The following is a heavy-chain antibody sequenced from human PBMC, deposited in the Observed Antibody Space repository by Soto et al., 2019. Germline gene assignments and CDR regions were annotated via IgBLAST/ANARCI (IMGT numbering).Heavy chain of an antibody. V-gene: IGHV4-4*07. CDR3: ARNYYDSSGQTSAFDI. CDR2: IYTSGST. D-gene: IGHD3-22*01. Sequence: QVQLQESGPGLVKPSETLSLTCTVSGGSISSYYWSWIRQPAGKGLEWIGRIYTSGSTNYNPSLQSRVTMSVDTSKNQFSLKLSSVTAADTAVYYCARNYYDSSGQTSAFDIWGQGTMVTVSS. J-gene: IGHJ3*02. CDR1: GGSISSYY.